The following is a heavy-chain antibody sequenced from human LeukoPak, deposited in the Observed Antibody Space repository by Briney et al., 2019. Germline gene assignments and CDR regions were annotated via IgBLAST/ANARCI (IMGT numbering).Heavy chain of an antibody. Sequence: PGGSLRLSCAASGFTFSSYGMNSVRQAPGKGLEWVAVIWYDGSNKYYADSVKGRFTISRDNSKNTLYLQMNSLRAEDTAVYYCAKEVAPYAPFDYWGQGTLVTVSS. CDR3: AKEVAPYAPFDY. J-gene: IGHJ4*02. CDR1: GFTFSSYG. CDR2: IWYDGSNK. V-gene: IGHV3-33*06. D-gene: IGHD2-2*01.